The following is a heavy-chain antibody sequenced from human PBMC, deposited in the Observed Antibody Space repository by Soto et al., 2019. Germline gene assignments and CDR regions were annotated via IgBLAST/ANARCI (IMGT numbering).Heavy chain of an antibody. CDR2: INHSGST. J-gene: IGHJ4*02. V-gene: IGHV4-34*01. CDR1: GGFIISGDCY. CDR3: ARGSPIDTVTIDY. D-gene: IGHD4-17*01. Sequence: SETLSLTCTVSGGFIISGDCYWSWIRQPPGKGLEWIGEINHSGSTNYNPSLKSRVTISVDTSKNQFSLKLSSVTAADTAVYYCARGSPIDTVTIDYWGQGTLVTVSS.